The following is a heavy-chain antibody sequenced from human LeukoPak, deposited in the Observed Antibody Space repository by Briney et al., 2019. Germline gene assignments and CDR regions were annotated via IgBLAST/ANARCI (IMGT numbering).Heavy chain of an antibody. CDR2: IYYSGST. V-gene: IGHV4-59*08. CDR3: ARLQDQLQPIDY. D-gene: IGHD2-2*01. Sequence: SETLSLTCTLSGGSISSYYWSWIRQPPGKGLEWIGYIYYSGSTNYNPSLKSRVTISVDTSKNQFSLKLSSVTAADTAVYYCARLQDQLQPIDYWGQGTLVTVSS. J-gene: IGHJ4*02. CDR1: GGSISSYY.